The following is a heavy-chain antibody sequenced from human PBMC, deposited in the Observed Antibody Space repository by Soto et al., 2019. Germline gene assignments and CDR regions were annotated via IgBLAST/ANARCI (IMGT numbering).Heavy chain of an antibody. V-gene: IGHV3-64*01. Sequence: GGSLRLSCAASGFTFSSYAMHWVRQAPGKGLEYVSAISSNGGSTYYANSVKGRFTISRDNSKNTLYLQMGSLRAEDMAVYYCARPPEEYSSSWSHFHHWGQGTLVTVSS. CDR1: GFTFSSYA. CDR2: ISSNGGST. D-gene: IGHD6-13*01. CDR3: ARPPEEYSSSWSHFHH. J-gene: IGHJ1*01.